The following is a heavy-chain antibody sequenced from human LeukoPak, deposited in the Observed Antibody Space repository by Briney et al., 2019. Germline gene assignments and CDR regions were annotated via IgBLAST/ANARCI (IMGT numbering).Heavy chain of an antibody. Sequence: PGGSLRLSCAASGFTLSNYEMNWVRQAPGKGLEWVSSIDTTTSYIFYPHSVKRRFTISRHNAKNSLYLQMTSLRAEDTAIYYCARLGSSGMLHCNLYYWGQGTLVTVSS. D-gene: IGHD2/OR15-2a*01. CDR3: ARLGSSGMLHCNLYY. J-gene: IGHJ4*02. CDR1: GFTLSNYE. CDR2: IDTTTSYI. V-gene: IGHV3-21*01.